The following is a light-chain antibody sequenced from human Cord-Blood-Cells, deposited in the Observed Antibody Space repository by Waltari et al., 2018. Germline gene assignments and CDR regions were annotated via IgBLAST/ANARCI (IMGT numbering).Light chain of an antibody. V-gene: IGLV1-40*01. CDR2: GNS. Sequence: QSVLTQPPSVSGAPGQRVTISSPGSSSHIGAGYDVHWYQQLPGTAPKLLIYGNSNRPSGVPDRFSGSKSGTSASLAITGLQAEDEADYYCQSYDSSLSRVFGGGTKLTVL. J-gene: IGLJ3*02. CDR3: QSYDSSLSRV. CDR1: SSHIGAGYD.